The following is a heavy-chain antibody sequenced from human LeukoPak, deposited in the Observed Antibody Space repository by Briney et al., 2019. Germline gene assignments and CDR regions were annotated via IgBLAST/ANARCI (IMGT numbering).Heavy chain of an antibody. Sequence: ASVKVSCKASGYTFTGYYMHWVRQAPGQGLEWMGWINPNSGNTNYAQKLQGRVTMTTDTSTSTAYMELRSLRSDDTAVYYCARAAGYCSGGSCKYYFDYWGQGTLATVSS. J-gene: IGHJ4*02. CDR1: GYTFTGYY. CDR3: ARAAGYCSGGSCKYYFDY. D-gene: IGHD2-15*01. V-gene: IGHV1-18*04. CDR2: INPNSGNT.